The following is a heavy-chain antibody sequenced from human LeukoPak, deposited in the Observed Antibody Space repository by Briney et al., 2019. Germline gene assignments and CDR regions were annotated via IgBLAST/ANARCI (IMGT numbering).Heavy chain of an antibody. J-gene: IGHJ6*02. CDR3: ASRTTTVVTRGYYYGMDV. CDR1: GFTFSNYG. V-gene: IGHV3-30*03. CDR2: ISYDGSTK. Sequence: PGRSLRLSCAASGFTFSNYGMQWVRQAPGKGLEWVAVISYDGSTKYYADSVKGRFTISRDDSKSTLYLQMNSLRAEDTAVYYCASRTTTVVTRGYYYGMDVWGQGTTVTVSS. D-gene: IGHD4-23*01.